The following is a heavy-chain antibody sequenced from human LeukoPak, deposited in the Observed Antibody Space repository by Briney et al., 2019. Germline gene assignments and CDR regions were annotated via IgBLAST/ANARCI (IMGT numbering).Heavy chain of an antibody. CDR2: VSGAGGTT. CDR1: GFTFSNYA. J-gene: IGHJ5*02. V-gene: IGHV3-23*01. CDR3: AKAVFGDDLSVSPLYNWFDP. Sequence: GGPLRLSCAASGFTFSNYAMSWVRQAPGKGLEWVSAVSGAGGTTYYADSVKGRFTISRDNSRSTLYLQMNSLRAEDTAVYYCAKAVFGDDLSVSPLYNWFDPWGQGTLVTVSS. D-gene: IGHD4-17*01.